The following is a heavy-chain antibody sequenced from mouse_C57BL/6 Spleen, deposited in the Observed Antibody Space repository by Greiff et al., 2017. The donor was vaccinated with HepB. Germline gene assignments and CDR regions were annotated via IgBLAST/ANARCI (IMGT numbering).Heavy chain of an antibody. Sequence: QVQLQQPGAELVKPGASVKLSCKASGYTFTSYWMHWVKQRPGQGLEWIGMIHPNSGSTNYNEKFKSKATLTVDKSSSTAYMQLSSLTSEDSAVFYCARGPSSGYVFAYWGQGTLVTVSA. D-gene: IGHD3-2*02. CDR2: IHPNSGST. V-gene: IGHV1-64*01. CDR1: GYTFTSYW. J-gene: IGHJ3*01. CDR3: ARGPSSGYVFAY.